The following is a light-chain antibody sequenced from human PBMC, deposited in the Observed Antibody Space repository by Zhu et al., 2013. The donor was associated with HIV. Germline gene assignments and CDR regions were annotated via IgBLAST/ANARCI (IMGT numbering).Light chain of an antibody. CDR1: QSVTRDY. Sequence: EIVLTQSPGTQSLSPGASATLSCRASQSVTRDYLAWYQQRPGQAPRLLIYGASSTATGIPKRFSGSGSGTDFTLAISRLEPEDFAVYYCQVYDYGGAPTVTFGRGTRL. V-gene: IGKV3-20*01. J-gene: IGKJ5*01. CDR2: GAS. CDR3: QVYDYGGAPTVT.